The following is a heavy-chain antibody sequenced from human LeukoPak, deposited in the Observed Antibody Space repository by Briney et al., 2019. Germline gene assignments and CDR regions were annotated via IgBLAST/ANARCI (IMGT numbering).Heavy chain of an antibody. CDR2: IYSSGTT. CDR1: GGSISGYF. D-gene: IGHD4-17*01. CDR3: ARGPTTVTRAFDY. J-gene: IGHJ4*02. Sequence: PSETLSLTCTVSGGSISGYFWAWIRRPAGKGLEWIGRIYSSGTTNYNLSLNSRVTMSIDTSNNQFSLKLSSVTAADTALYFCARGPTTVTRAFDYWGQGTLVTVSS. V-gene: IGHV4-4*07.